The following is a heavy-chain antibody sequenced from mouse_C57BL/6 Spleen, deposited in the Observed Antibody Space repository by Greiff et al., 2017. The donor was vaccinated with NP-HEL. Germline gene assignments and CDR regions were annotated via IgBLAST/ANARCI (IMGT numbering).Heavy chain of an antibody. V-gene: IGHV1-7*01. CDR2: INPSSGYT. CDR3: ARENDGYFSWFAY. Sequence: VQLQQSGAELAKPGASVKLSCKASGYTFTSYWMHWVKQRPRQGLEWIGYINPSSGYTKYNQKFKDKATLTADKSSSTAYMQLSSLTYEDSAVYYCARENDGYFSWFAYWGQGTLVTVSA. D-gene: IGHD2-3*01. CDR1: GYTFTSYW. J-gene: IGHJ3*01.